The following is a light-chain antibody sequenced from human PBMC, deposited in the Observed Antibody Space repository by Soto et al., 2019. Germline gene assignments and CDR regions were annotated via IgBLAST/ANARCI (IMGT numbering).Light chain of an antibody. CDR3: AAWDDSLNGDV. CDR1: SSNIGSNT. Sequence: QSVLAQPPSASGTRGQRVTISCSGSSSNIGSNTVNWYQQLPGTAPKLLIYSNNQRPSGVPDRFSGSKSGTSASLAISGLQSEDEADYYCAAWDDSLNGDVFGTGTKVTVL. V-gene: IGLV1-44*01. CDR2: SNN. J-gene: IGLJ1*01.